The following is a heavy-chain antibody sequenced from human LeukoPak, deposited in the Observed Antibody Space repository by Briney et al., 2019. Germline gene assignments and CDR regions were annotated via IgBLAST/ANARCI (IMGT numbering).Heavy chain of an antibody. J-gene: IGHJ4*02. V-gene: IGHV3-30*18. D-gene: IGHD1-26*01. CDR1: GFTFSSYG. CDR3: AKDTRVRSYYFDY. CDR2: ISYDGSNK. Sequence: GGSLRLSCAASGFTFSSYGTHWVRQAPGKGLEWVAVISYDGSNKYYADSVKGRFTISRDNTKNTLYLQMNSLRAEDTAVYYCAKDTRVRSYYFDYWGQGTLVTVSS.